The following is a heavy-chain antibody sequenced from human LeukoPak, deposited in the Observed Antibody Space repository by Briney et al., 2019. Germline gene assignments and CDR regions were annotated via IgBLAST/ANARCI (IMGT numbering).Heavy chain of an antibody. CDR3: ARDTAVSDFDY. V-gene: IGHV3-21*06. J-gene: IGHJ4*02. CDR1: GFTFSSYS. CDR2: ISNSGTYI. Sequence: GGSLRLSCVASGFTFSSYSMNWVRQAPGKGLEWVSSISNSGTYIYYADSVKGRFTISRDNAKNSLYLQMNSLRVEDTAVYYCARDTAVSDFDYWGRGTLVTVSS. D-gene: IGHD4-23*01.